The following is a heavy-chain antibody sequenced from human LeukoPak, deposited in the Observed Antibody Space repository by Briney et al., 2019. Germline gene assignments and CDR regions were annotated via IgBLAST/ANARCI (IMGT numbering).Heavy chain of an antibody. Sequence: PGGSLRLSCAASGFTFSRSAMSWVRQAPGKGLEWVSTISGSGGTTYYADSVKGRFTISRDNSKNTLYLQMSSLRADDTAVYYCARNSGYGDFDYWGQGTLVTVSS. CDR1: GFTFSRSA. CDR2: ISGSGGTT. D-gene: IGHD5-12*01. V-gene: IGHV3-23*01. J-gene: IGHJ4*02. CDR3: ARNSGYGDFDY.